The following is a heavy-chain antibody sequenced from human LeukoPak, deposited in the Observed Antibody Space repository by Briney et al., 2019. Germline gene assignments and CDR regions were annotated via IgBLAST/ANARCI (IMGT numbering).Heavy chain of an antibody. D-gene: IGHD6-13*01. CDR2: IYTSGST. Sequence: SETLSLTCTVSGGSISSGSYYWSWIRQPAGKGLEWIGRIYTSGSTNYNPSLKSRVTISVDTSKNQFSLKLSSVTAADTAVYYCARVSSWAPDRRPAYYFDYWGQGTLVTVSS. CDR3: ARVSSWAPDRRPAYYFDY. J-gene: IGHJ4*02. V-gene: IGHV4-61*02. CDR1: GGSISSGSYY.